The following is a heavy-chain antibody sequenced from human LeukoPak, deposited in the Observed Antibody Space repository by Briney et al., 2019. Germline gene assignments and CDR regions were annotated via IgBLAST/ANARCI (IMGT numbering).Heavy chain of an antibody. V-gene: IGHV4-31*03. D-gene: IGHD3-22*01. CDR1: GGSISSGGYY. J-gene: IGHJ1*01. CDR3: AREGGNYDSSGYYGPNEH. Sequence: SQTLSLTCTVSGGSISSGGYYWSWIRQHPGKGLEWIGYIYYSGSTYYNPSLKSRVTISVDTSKNQFSLKLSSVTAADTAVYYCAREGGNYDSSGYYGPNEHWGQGTLVTVSS. CDR2: IYYSGST.